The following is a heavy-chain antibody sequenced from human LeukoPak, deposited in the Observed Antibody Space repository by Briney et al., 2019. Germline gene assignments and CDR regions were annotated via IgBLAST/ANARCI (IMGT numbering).Heavy chain of an antibody. J-gene: IGHJ4*02. CDR2: ISAYNGNT. CDR3: ARVGYYDSSGYRDFDY. CDR1: GYTFTSYG. D-gene: IGHD3-22*01. Sequence: APVKVTCKASGYTFTSYGISWVRQAPGQGLEWMGWISAYNGNTNYAQKLQGGVTMTTDTSTSTAYMELRSLRSDDTAVYYCARVGYYDSSGYRDFDYWGQGTLVTVSS. V-gene: IGHV1-18*01.